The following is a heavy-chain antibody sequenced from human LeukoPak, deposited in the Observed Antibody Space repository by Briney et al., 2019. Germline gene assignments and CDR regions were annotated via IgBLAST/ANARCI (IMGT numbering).Heavy chain of an antibody. CDR1: GGSFSGYY. D-gene: IGHD6-19*01. CDR3: ASDTSGAPWD. Sequence: SETLSLTCAVYGGSFSGYYWGWIRQPPGKGRELIGEINQRGSTNHNPSLKSRVTISVDTSKKQFSLKLSSVTAADTAVYYCASDTSGAPWDWGQGTLVTVSS. J-gene: IGHJ4*02. CDR2: INQRGST. V-gene: IGHV4-34*01.